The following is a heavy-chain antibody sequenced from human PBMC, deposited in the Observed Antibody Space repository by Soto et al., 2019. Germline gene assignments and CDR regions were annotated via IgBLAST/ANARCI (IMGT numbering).Heavy chain of an antibody. J-gene: IGHJ4*02. CDR1: GDSMSSSNW. Sequence: QVQLQESGPGLVKPSGTLSLTCTVSGDSMSSSNWWNWVRQPPGKGLEWIGEAHHSGRTNYNPSLKSRVTISVDRSQNHFSPQMTSVTAADTAVYYCARSEATALDYWGQGTLVTVSS. V-gene: IGHV4-4*02. CDR2: AHHSGRT. CDR3: ARSEATALDY.